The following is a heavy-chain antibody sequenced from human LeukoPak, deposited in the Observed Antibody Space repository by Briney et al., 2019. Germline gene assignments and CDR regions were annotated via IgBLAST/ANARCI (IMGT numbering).Heavy chain of an antibody. V-gene: IGHV4-31*03. CDR3: ASTRGPNYYYYGMDV. Sequence: SQTLSLTCTVSGGSISSGGYYWSWIRQHPGKGLEWIGYIYYSGSTYYNPSLKSRVTISVDTSKNQFSLKLSSVTAADTAVYYCASTRGPNYYYYGMDVWGKGTTVTVSS. CDR2: IYYSGST. D-gene: IGHD3-10*01. J-gene: IGHJ6*04. CDR1: GGSISSGGYY.